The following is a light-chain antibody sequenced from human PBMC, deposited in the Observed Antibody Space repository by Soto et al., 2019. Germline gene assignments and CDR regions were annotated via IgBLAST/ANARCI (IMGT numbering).Light chain of an antibody. CDR2: AAY. V-gene: IGKV1-39*01. Sequence: DIQMTQSPSSLSASVGDIVTITFRASQSISDSLNLYQHKPGTAPKLLIYAAYNLQSGVPSRFSGSGSGTDFTLTISCLQSEDFATYYCQQYYSYPLTFGQGTKVDIK. CDR3: QQYYSYPLT. J-gene: IGKJ1*01. CDR1: QSISDS.